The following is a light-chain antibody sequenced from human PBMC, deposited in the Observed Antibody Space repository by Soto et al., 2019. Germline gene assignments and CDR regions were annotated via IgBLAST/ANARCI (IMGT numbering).Light chain of an antibody. CDR1: SSHIGNNY. CDR3: GTWDSSLSAVV. V-gene: IGLV1-51*01. Sequence: QSVLTQPPSVSAAPVQKVTISCSGSSSHIGNNYVSWYQQLPGTAPKLLIYDNNKRPSGIPDRFSGSKSGTSATLGITGLQTGDEADYYCGTWDSSLSAVVFGGGTKVTVL. J-gene: IGLJ2*01. CDR2: DNN.